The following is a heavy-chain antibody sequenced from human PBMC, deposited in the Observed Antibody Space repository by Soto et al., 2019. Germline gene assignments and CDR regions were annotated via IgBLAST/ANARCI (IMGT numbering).Heavy chain of an antibody. J-gene: IGHJ5*01. CDR1: GFTFSGSA. Sequence: QPXGSLRLSCAASGFTFSGSAMHWVRQASGKGLEWVGRIRSKANSYATAYAASVKGRFTISRDDSKNTAYLQMNSLRAEDTAVYYCANDGGGSAMFGYWGHGTLVTVSS. CDR2: IRSKANSYAT. V-gene: IGHV3-73*01. D-gene: IGHD3-16*01. CDR3: ANDGGGSAMFGY.